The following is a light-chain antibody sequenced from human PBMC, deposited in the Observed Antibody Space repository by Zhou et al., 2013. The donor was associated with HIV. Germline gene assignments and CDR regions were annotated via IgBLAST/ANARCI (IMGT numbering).Light chain of an antibody. CDR2: DVN. CDR1: SSDVGAYNY. V-gene: IGLV2-14*03. CDR3: SSYTISDTVV. Sequence: QSALTQPASVSGSPGQSITVSCTGTSSDVGAYNYVYWYQQHPGKAPKLMIYDVNNRPSGVSNRFSGSKSGNTASLTISGLQVEDDSDYYCSSYTISDTVVFGGGTKLTVL. J-gene: IGLJ2*01.